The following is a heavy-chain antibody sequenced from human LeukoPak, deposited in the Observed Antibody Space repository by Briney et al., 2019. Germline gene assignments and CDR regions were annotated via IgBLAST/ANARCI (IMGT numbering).Heavy chain of an antibody. CDR1: GGTFSSYA. CDR2: IIPIFGTA. D-gene: IGHD1-14*01. Sequence: SVKVSCKASGGTFSSYAIIWVRQAPGQGLEWMGGIIPIFGTANYAQKFQGRVTITTDESTSTAYMELSSLRSEDTAVYYCARSRESSGTGTWDAFDIWGQGTMVTVSS. J-gene: IGHJ3*02. V-gene: IGHV1-69*05. CDR3: ARSRESSGTGTWDAFDI.